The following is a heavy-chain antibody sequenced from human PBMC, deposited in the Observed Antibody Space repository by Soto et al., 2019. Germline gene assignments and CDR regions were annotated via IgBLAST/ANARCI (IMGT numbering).Heavy chain of an antibody. CDR1: GGTFSSYA. CDR2: IIPIFGTA. D-gene: IGHD3-16*01. Sequence: GASVKVSCKASGGTFSSYAISWVRQAPGQGLEWMGGIIPIFGTANYAQKFQGRVTITADESTSTAYMELSSLRSEDTAVYYCALGNGEMATIGRGGDYYYVMDVWGQGTTVTVSS. CDR3: ALGNGEMATIGRGGDYYYVMDV. V-gene: IGHV1-69*13. J-gene: IGHJ6*02.